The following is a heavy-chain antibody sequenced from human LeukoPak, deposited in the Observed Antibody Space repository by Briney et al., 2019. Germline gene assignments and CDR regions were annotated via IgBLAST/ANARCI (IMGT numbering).Heavy chain of an antibody. CDR3: ANILTGP. CDR1: GGSFSGYY. V-gene: IGHV4-34*01. CDR2: INHSGST. J-gene: IGHJ5*02. Sequence: PSETLSLTCAVYGGSFSGYYWSWIRQPPGKGLEWIGEINHSGSTNYNPSLNSRVAISLDTSKNQFSMKLSSVTAADTAVYYCANILTGPWGQGTLVTVSS. D-gene: IGHD3-9*01.